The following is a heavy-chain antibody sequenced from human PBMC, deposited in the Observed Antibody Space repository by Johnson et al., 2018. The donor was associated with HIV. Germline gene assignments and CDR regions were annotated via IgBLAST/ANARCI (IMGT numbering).Heavy chain of an antibody. D-gene: IGHD2-8*01. J-gene: IGHJ3*01. V-gene: IGHV3-66*01. CDR2: IYSGGST. CDR3: TTGSCIDGVCYAFDV. CDR1: GFTVSSNY. Sequence: VQLVESGGGLVQPGGSLRLSCAASGFTVSSNYMSWVRQAPGKGLEWVSVIYSGGSTYYADSVKGRFTISRDNSKNTLYLQMNSLKAEDTAVYYCTTGSCIDGVCYAFDVWGQGTMVTVSS.